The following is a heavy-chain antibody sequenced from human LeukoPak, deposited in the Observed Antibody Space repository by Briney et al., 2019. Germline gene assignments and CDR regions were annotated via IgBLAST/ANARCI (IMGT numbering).Heavy chain of an antibody. V-gene: IGHV3-21*01. D-gene: IGHD3-22*01. CDR2: ISGSGSYI. Sequence: GGSLRLSCAVSGFTFSSYDVNWVRQAPGKGLEWVSSISGSGSYIFYADSVKGRFTISRDNAKNSLYLQMNSLRAEDTAVYYCASDRSLIASLYYFDNWGQGTLVTVSS. CDR3: ASDRSLIASLYYFDN. J-gene: IGHJ4*02. CDR1: GFTFSSYD.